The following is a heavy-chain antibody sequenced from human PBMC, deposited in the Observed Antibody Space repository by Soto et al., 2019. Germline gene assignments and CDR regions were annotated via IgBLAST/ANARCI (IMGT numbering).Heavy chain of an antibody. V-gene: IGHV3-15*07. D-gene: IGHD2-15*01. J-gene: IGHJ4*02. CDR2: IKSKTDGGTT. CDR1: GFSFSNAW. Sequence: EVQLVESGGGLVKPGGSLRLSCAASGFSFSNAWMNWVRQAPGKGLEWVGRIKSKTDGGTTDYAAPVRGRFTISRDDSKSTVYLQMNSMRTEDTAVYYCTTDRYCSGGSCYSEDWGQGTLVTVSS. CDR3: TTDRYCSGGSCYSED.